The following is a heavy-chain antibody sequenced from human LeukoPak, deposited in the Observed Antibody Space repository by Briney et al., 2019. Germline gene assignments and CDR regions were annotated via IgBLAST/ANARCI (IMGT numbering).Heavy chain of an antibody. V-gene: IGHV4-59*08. CDR3: ARHMDYYDSSGYSRPYYFDY. J-gene: IGHJ4*02. Sequence: SETLSLTCTVSGGSISSYYWSWIRQPPGEGLEWIGYIYYSGSTNYNPSLKSRVTISVDTSKNQFSLKLSSVTAADTAVYYCARHMDYYDSSGYSRPYYFDYWGQGTLVTVSS. D-gene: IGHD3-22*01. CDR2: IYYSGST. CDR1: GGSISSYY.